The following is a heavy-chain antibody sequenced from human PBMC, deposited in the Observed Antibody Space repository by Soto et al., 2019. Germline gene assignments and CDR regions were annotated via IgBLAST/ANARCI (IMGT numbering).Heavy chain of an antibody. D-gene: IGHD4-4*01. CDR1: GFTFSSYW. CDR2: IKQDGSEK. J-gene: IGHJ6*02. CDR3: ARYSNPRYYYYGMDV. Sequence: EVQLVESGGGLVQPGGSLRLSCAASGFTFSSYWMSWVRQAPGKGLEWVANIKQDGSEKYYVDSVKGRFTISRDNAKNSLYLQMNSLRAEDTAVYYCARYSNPRYYYYGMDVWGQGTTVTVSS. V-gene: IGHV3-7*03.